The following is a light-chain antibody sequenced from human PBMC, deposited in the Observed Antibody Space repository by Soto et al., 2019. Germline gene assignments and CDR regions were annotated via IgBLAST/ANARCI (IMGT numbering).Light chain of an antibody. CDR3: QQRSNWPPWT. CDR2: GAS. CDR1: QSLNRD. J-gene: IGKJ1*01. Sequence: MVMTQSPTSLSMSPGERATLSCRGSQSLNRDLAWYQQKPGQSPRLLIFGASIRATGIPARFSGSGSGTEFTLTIGSLQSEDCALYYCQQRSNWPPWTFGQGTKVDIK. V-gene: IGKV3-15*01.